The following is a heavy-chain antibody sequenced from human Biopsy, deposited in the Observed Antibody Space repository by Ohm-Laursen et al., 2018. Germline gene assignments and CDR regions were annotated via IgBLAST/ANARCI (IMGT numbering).Heavy chain of an antibody. V-gene: IGHV1-18*01. Sequence: ASSVKVSCKASGYTFNRNGISWVRQAPGQGLEWMGWISPYNGDTNYAEKFQGRVTMTTDTSTTTAYMELRSLRSDDTAVYYCATKLTGYFHHWGQGTLVIVSS. J-gene: IGHJ1*01. CDR1: GYTFNRNG. CDR3: ATKLTGYFHH. D-gene: IGHD3-9*01. CDR2: ISPYNGDT.